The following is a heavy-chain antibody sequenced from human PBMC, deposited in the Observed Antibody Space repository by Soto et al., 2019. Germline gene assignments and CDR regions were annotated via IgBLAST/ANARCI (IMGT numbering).Heavy chain of an antibody. V-gene: IGHV5-10-1*01. CDR3: ARHGDYDYVWGSPYGMDV. D-gene: IGHD3-16*01. J-gene: IGHJ6*02. Sequence: PGESLKISCKGSGYSFTSYWISWVRQMPGKGLEWMGRIDPSDSYTNYSPSFQGHVTISADKSISTAYLQWSSLKASDTAMYYCARHGDYDYVWGSPYGMDVWGQGTTVTVSS. CDR2: IDPSDSYT. CDR1: GYSFTSYW.